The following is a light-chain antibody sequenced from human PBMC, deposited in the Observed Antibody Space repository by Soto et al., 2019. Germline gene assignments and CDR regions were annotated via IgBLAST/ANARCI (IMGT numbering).Light chain of an antibody. V-gene: IGKV3-20*01. J-gene: IGKJ1*01. Sequence: EMVLTESPGTLSLYQGERATVSCRASQNVNNNYLVWYQQRPGQAPGLLIHGASSRAAGVPDRFAGSGSGTDFTLTINRLEPEDFAVYYCQQYGSSPWTFGQGTKVDIK. CDR3: QQYGSSPWT. CDR2: GAS. CDR1: QNVNNNY.